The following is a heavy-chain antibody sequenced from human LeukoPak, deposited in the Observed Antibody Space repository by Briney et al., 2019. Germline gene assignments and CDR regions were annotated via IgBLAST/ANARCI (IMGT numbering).Heavy chain of an antibody. J-gene: IGHJ4*02. V-gene: IGHV4-34*01. D-gene: IGHD5-24*01. CDR1: GGSFSGYY. Sequence: SETLSLTCAVYGGSFSGYYWSWIRQPPGKGLEWIGEINHSGSTNYNPSLKSRVTISVDTSKNQFSLKLSSVTAADTAVYYCARTVATILLDYWGQGTLVTVSS. CDR3: ARTVATILLDY. CDR2: INHSGST.